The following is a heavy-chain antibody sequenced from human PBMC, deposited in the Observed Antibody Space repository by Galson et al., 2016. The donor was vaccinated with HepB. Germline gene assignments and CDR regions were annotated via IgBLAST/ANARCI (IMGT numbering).Heavy chain of an antibody. CDR1: GDTFSTYT. CDR3: AREGEGYCSSNSCYNWFDS. V-gene: IGHV1-69*08. CDR2: ILPIFDTT. J-gene: IGHJ5*01. Sequence: SCKASGDTFSTYTINWVRQAPGQGLEWMGRILPIFDTTHHAQKFQDRVTITADKSTSTAYMELSSLRSEDTAVYYCAREGEGYCSSNSCYNWFDSWGQGTLVTVSS. D-gene: IGHD2-2*01.